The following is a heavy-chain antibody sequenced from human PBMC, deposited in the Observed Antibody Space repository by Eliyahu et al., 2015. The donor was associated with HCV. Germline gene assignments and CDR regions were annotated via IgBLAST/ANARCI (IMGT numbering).Heavy chain of an antibody. J-gene: IGHJ5*02. CDR2: FQYSGXT. CDR1: GXSITTYY. Sequence: QVQLQESGPGLVKPSETLSLTCTVSGXSITTYYWSWPRQPPGKGLEWIGXFQYSGXTNSNPSXKXRVTISVDTSKNQFSLNLTSVTAADTAVYYCASGGGGIAVAGTGGWFDPWGQGTLVTVSS. CDR3: ASGGGGIAVAGTGGWFDP. D-gene: IGHD6-19*01. V-gene: IGHV4-59*01.